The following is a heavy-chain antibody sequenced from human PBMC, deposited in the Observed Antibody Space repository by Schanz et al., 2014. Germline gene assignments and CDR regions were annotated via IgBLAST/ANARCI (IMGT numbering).Heavy chain of an antibody. Sequence: EEQLVESGGGLVQPGRSLRLSCAASGFMFEDYDMHWVRQAPGKGLEWVSGISWNGGTKDYADSVKGRFTISRDNAKNSLYLQMNGLRPEDTAVYYCARRYSGRYCFDYWGQGTLVAVSS. CDR2: ISWNGGTK. CDR1: GFMFEDYD. J-gene: IGHJ4*02. V-gene: IGHV3-9*01. CDR3: ARRYSGRYCFDY. D-gene: IGHD1-26*01.